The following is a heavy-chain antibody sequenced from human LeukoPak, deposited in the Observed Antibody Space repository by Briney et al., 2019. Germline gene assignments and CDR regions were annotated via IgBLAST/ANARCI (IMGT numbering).Heavy chain of an antibody. D-gene: IGHD3-9*01. V-gene: IGHV3-15*01. CDR2: IHSKTDGGTS. Sequence: GGSLRLSCAASEFSVGSNYMTWVRQAPGKGLEWVGRIHSKTDGGTSDYAAPVKGRFTISRDDSKNTLFLQMNSLKTEDTAVYYCTTDLRYFDRTGFAFDIWGQGTMVTVSS. CDR1: EFSVGSNY. CDR3: TTDLRYFDRTGFAFDI. J-gene: IGHJ3*02.